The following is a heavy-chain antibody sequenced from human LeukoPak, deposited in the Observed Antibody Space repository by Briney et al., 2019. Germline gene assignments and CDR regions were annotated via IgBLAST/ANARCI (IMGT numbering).Heavy chain of an antibody. D-gene: IGHD5-24*01. Sequence: GGSLRLSCAASGFTFSTSGMHWVRQAPGKGLEWVAVISYDGSNKYYADSVKGRFTISRDNSKNTLYLQMNSLRAEDTAVYYCAKALGSENDYWGQGTLVTVSS. J-gene: IGHJ4*02. V-gene: IGHV3-30*18. CDR2: ISYDGSNK. CDR1: GFTFSTSG. CDR3: AKALGSENDY.